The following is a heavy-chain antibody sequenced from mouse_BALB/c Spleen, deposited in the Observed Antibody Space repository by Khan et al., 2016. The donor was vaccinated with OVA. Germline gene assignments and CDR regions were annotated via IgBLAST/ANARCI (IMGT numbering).Heavy chain of an antibody. CDR3: ASELGRYYALDY. CDR1: GYSITSDYA. Sequence: EVQLQESGPGLVKPSQSLSLTCTVTGYSITSDYAWNWIRQFPGNKLEWMGYISYSGSTTYNPSLKSRISIPRDTSKDQLFLQLKSVTSEDTATYYCASELGRYYALDYWGQGTSVTVSS. V-gene: IGHV3-2*02. D-gene: IGHD4-1*01. CDR2: ISYSGST. J-gene: IGHJ4*01.